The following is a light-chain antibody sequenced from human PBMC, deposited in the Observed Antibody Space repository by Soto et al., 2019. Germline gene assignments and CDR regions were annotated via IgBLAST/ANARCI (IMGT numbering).Light chain of an antibody. J-gene: IGLJ2*01. V-gene: IGLV1-44*01. CDR3: AAWDDSLNGLI. Sequence: QSVLSQPPSASGTPGQRVSLSCCGSHSNIGANTVNWYQHVPGAAPTLLIYTNDQRPSGVAGRFSGSKSGTSASLAISGLQSDDEGHYYCAAWDDSLNGLIFGGGTKLTVL. CDR2: TND. CDR1: HSNIGANT.